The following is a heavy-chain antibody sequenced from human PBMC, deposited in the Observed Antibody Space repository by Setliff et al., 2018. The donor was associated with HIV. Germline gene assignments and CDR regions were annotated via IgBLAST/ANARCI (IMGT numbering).Heavy chain of an antibody. D-gene: IGHD2-15*01. J-gene: IGHJ6*02. CDR2: IVPIFRTT. CDR3: AREGHCVGVKCYSTDV. CDR1: GGTFINQA. Sequence: SVKVSCKASGGTFINQAVSWVRQAPGQGLEWMGQIVPIFRTTSYARDFLGRVTITADESASTAYMELSSLRSEDTAVFYCAREGHCVGVKCYSTDVWGQGTTVTVSS. V-gene: IGHV1-69*13.